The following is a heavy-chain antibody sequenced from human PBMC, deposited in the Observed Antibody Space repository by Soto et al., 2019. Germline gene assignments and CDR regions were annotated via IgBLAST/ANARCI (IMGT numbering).Heavy chain of an antibody. Sequence: PSETLSLTCTVSGGSLSSHYWTWIRQPPGKGLGWIGYIYYSGSTSYNPSLRSRVTMSVDTSKNQFSLKLSSVTAADTAVYYCARGDLDTAAFDIWGQGTVVTVSS. V-gene: IGHV4-59*11. CDR1: GGSLSSHY. CDR2: IYYSGST. CDR3: ARGDLDTAAFDI. J-gene: IGHJ3*02. D-gene: IGHD3-16*01.